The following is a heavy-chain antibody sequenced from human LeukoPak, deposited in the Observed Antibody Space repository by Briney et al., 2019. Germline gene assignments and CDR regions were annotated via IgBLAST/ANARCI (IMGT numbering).Heavy chain of an antibody. CDR3: XXXRPNSSSST. CDR1: GFTFSSYA. CDR2: ISYDGSNK. Sequence: GGSLRLSCAASGFTFSSYAMHWVRQAPGKGLEWVTVISYDGSNKYYADSVKGRFTISRDNSKNTLYLQMNSLRAEDTAVYYCXXXRPNSSSSTWGQGTLVTVSS. V-gene: IGHV3-30-3*01. D-gene: IGHD6-6*01. J-gene: IGHJ5*02.